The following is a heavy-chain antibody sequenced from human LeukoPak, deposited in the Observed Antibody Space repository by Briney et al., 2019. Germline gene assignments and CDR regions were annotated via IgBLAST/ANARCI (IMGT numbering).Heavy chain of an antibody. CDR3: ARGRIPGVGDAFDI. J-gene: IGHJ3*02. V-gene: IGHV4-39*07. CDR2: IYYSGST. CDR1: GGSISSSSYY. Sequence: PSETLSLTCTVSGGSISSSSYYWGWIRQPPGKGLEWIGSIYYSGSTYYNPSLKSRVTISVDTSKNQFSLKLSSVTAADTAVYYCARGRIPGVGDAFDIWGQGTMVTVSS. D-gene: IGHD1-14*01.